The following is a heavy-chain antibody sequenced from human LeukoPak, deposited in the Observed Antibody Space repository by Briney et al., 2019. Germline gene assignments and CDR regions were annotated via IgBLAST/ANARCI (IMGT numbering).Heavy chain of an antibody. CDR3: ARGYYDSSAHSGGYGMDV. J-gene: IGHJ6*02. D-gene: IGHD3-22*01. CDR2: ISGGGGYI. CDR1: GFIFSDYA. Sequence: GGSLRLSCAASGFIFSDYAMNWVRQAPGRGLEWVSSISGGGGYISYADSLQGRFTISRDNAKNSLYLQMNSLRAEDTAVYYCARGYYDSSAHSGGYGMDVWGQGTTVTVSS. V-gene: IGHV3-21*06.